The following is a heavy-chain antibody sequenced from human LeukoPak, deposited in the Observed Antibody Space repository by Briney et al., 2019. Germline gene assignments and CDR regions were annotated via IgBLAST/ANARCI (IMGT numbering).Heavy chain of an antibody. V-gene: IGHV3-7*01. CDR2: IKGDGNDK. Sequence: GGSLRLSCATSGFTFSNNCLSWVRQAPGEGLDWVASIKGDGNDKYYVDSVKGRFSISRDNAKNSLYLQMNNLRADDSAVYYCARGCLQPDYWGQGTLVTVSS. J-gene: IGHJ4*02. CDR1: GFTFSNNC. D-gene: IGHD5-24*01. CDR3: ARGCLQPDY.